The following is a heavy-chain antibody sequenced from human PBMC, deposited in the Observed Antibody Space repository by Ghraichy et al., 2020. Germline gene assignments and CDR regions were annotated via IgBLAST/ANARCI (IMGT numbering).Heavy chain of an antibody. D-gene: IGHD4-17*01. CDR2: IYYSGIT. V-gene: IGHV4-59*01. J-gene: IGHJ4*02. CDR1: GGSISSYY. Sequence: SETLSLTCTFSGGSISSYYWSWIRQPPGKGLECIGYIYYSGITNYNPYLKSRVTISIDTSKNQFSLKLTSVTAADTAVYYCARVRLDYAFDYWGQEALVTVSS. CDR3: ARVRLDYAFDY.